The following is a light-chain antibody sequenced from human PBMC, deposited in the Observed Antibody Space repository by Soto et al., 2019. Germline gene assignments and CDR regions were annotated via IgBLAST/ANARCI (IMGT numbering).Light chain of an antibody. J-gene: IGLJ1*01. CDR3: TSYTGDTTYV. Sequence: QSALTQPASVSGSPGQSITISCTATSSDISDYRYVSWYQQHPGKVPKLIIYEVNNRPSGISNRFSGSRSANAASLTISGLQAEDEADYYCTSYTGDTTYVFGTGTKVTVL. CDR1: SSDISDYRY. CDR2: EVN. V-gene: IGLV2-14*01.